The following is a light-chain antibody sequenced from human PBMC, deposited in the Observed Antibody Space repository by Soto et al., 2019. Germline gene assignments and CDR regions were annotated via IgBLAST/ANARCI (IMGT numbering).Light chain of an antibody. J-gene: IGKJ1*01. CDR1: QSFSSNY. Sequence: EIVLTQSPGTLSLSPGERATLSCGASQSFSSNYLAWYQQKPGRAPRLLIYGASSRATGIPDRFSGSGSGTDFTLTISRLEPEDFAVYYCQQYGSSPWTFGQGTKVDIK. CDR2: GAS. V-gene: IGKV3-20*01. CDR3: QQYGSSPWT.